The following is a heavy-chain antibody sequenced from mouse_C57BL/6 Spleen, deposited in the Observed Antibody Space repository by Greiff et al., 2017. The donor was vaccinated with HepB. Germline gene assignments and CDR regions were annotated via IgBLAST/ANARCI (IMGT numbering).Heavy chain of an antibody. Sequence: EVKLQESGEGLVKPGGSLKLSCAASGFTFSSYAMSWVRQTPEKRLEWVAYISSGGDYIYYADTVKGRFTFSRDNARNTLYLQMSSLKSEDTAIYYCTRDYYGSSYWYFDVWGTGTTVTVSS. J-gene: IGHJ1*03. CDR2: ISSGGDYI. CDR3: TRDYYGSSYWYFDV. D-gene: IGHD1-1*01. CDR1: GFTFSSYA. V-gene: IGHV5-9-1*02.